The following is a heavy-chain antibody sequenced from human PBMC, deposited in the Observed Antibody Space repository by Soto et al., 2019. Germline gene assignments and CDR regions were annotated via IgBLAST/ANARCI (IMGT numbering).Heavy chain of an antibody. V-gene: IGHV1-46*01. Sequence: QVQLVQSGAEVKMPGASVKLSCKASGYTFTSNYIHWVRQAPGRGLEWMGIINPSGGVTSHNYAQKFRGRVTRTVDTPTTTVNRGRSRLRSEDTAVYYGARDRRHSRGPLDTGGQGAGVTVPS. CDR1: GYTFTSNY. D-gene: IGHD3-22*01. J-gene: IGHJ5*02. CDR3: ARDRRHSRGPLDT. CDR2: INPSGGVT.